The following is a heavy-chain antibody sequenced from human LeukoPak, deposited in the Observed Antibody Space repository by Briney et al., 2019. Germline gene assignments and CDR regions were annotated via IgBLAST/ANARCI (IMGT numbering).Heavy chain of an antibody. Sequence: GGSLRLSCAASGFTFSSYWMHWVRQAPGKGLVWVSRINTDGSSTSYADSVKDRFTISRDSSKDTLYLQMNSLRAEDTAVYYCAQDGYYVSLYHLDYWGQGTLVTVSS. CDR3: AQDGYYVSLYHLDY. D-gene: IGHD3-10*02. CDR1: GFTFSSYW. J-gene: IGHJ4*02. CDR2: INTDGSST. V-gene: IGHV3-74*01.